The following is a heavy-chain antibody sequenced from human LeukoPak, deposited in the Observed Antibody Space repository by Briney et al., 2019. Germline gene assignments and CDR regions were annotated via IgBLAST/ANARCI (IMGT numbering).Heavy chain of an antibody. CDR2: INHSGST. D-gene: IGHD2-2*01. V-gene: IGHV4-34*01. CDR3: ATIRGYCSSTSCYELHNLDY. Sequence: SETLSLTCAVYGGSFSGYYWSWIRQPPGKGLEWIGEINHSGSTNYNPSLKSRVTISVDTSKNQFSLKLSSVTAADTAVYYCATIRGYCSSTSCYELHNLDYWGQGTLVTVSS. CDR1: GGSFSGYY. J-gene: IGHJ4*02.